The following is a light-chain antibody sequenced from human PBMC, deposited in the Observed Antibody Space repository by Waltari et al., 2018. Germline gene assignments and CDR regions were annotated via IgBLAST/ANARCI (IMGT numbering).Light chain of an antibody. J-gene: IGKJ3*01. V-gene: IGKV4-1*01. CDR2: WAG. Sequence: DIVLTQSPASLSVSLGERATITCTSSQSVSFLSREKNFLAWYQHKSRQTPKLLIYWAGVRESGVPDRFSGSGSGTNFTLTISSLQAEDAAVYYCQQYSTSPFTFGPGTTVEI. CDR3: QQYSTSPFT. CDR1: QSVSFLSREKNF.